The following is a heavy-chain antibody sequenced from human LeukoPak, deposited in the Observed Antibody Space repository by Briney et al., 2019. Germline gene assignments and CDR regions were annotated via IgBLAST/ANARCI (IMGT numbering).Heavy chain of an antibody. CDR2: IWYDGSNK. CDR3: ARNYYDSSGYYRFDY. D-gene: IGHD3-22*01. J-gene: IGHJ4*02. Sequence: GRSLRLSCAASGFTFSSCGMHWVRQAPGKGLEWVAVIWYDGSNKYYADSVKGRFTISRDNSKNTLYLQMNSLRAEDTAVYYCARNYYDSSGYYRFDYWGQGTLVTVSS. CDR1: GFTFSSCG. V-gene: IGHV3-33*01.